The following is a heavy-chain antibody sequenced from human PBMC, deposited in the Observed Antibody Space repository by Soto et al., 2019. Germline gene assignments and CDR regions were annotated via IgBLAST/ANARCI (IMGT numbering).Heavy chain of an antibody. J-gene: IGHJ5*02. CDR2: IIPIFGTA. CDR1: GGTFSSYA. CDR3: ARDRGPSSGYYPYWFDP. D-gene: IGHD3-22*01. Sequence: QVQLVQSGAEVKKPGSSVKVSCKASGGTFSSYAISWVRQAPGQGLEWMGEIIPIFGTANYAQKFQGSVTITADESTSTAYMDLSSLRSEDTAVYYCARDRGPSSGYYPYWFDPWGQGTLVTVSS. V-gene: IGHV1-69*12.